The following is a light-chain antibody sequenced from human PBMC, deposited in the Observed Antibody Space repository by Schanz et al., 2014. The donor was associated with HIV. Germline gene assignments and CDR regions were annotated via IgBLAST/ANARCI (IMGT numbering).Light chain of an antibody. CDR3: CSYAGSSPYVV. Sequence: QSALTQPASVSGSPGQSITISCTGTSSDVGGYNYVSWYQQHPGKAPKFIIYEGTKRPSGISNRFSGSKSGNTASLTISGLQAEDEADYYCCSYAGSSPYVVFGGGTKLTVL. CDR2: EGT. V-gene: IGLV2-23*01. J-gene: IGLJ2*01. CDR1: SSDVGGYNY.